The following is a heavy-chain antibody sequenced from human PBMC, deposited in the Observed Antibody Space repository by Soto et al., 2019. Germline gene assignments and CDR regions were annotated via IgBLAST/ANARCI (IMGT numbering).Heavy chain of an antibody. J-gene: IGHJ4*02. CDR3: AKDRGGDYFSHFDS. D-gene: IGHD2-21*02. CDR2: TSGSGGRT. Sequence: HPGGSLRLSCAASGFTFSSYAMSWVRQAPGKGLEWVSGTSGSGGRTYYADSVKGRFTNSRDNSKNTLYLQMNSLRAEDTARYYCAKDRGGDYFSHFDSWGQGILVTVSS. V-gene: IGHV3-23*01. CDR1: GFTFSSYA.